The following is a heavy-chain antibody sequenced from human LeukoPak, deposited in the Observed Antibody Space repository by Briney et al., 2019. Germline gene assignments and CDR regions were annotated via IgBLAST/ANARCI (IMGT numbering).Heavy chain of an antibody. D-gene: IGHD3-3*01. V-gene: IGHV4-39*01. CDR2: LYYSGST. Sequence: PSETLSLTCTVSGGSISSSSYYWGWIRQPPGKGLEWIGSLYYSGSTYYNPSLKSRVTISVDTSKNQFSLKLSSVTAADTAVYYCARGGYDFWSGYYKEYYFDYWGQGTLVTVSS. CDR3: ARGGYDFWSGYYKEYYFDY. J-gene: IGHJ4*02. CDR1: GGSISSSSYY.